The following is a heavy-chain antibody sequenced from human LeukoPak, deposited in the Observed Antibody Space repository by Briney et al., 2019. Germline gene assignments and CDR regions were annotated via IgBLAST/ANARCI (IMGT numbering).Heavy chain of an antibody. CDR2: IYYSGST. Sequence: PSETLSLTCTVSGGSISSYHWSWIRQPPGKGLEWIGYIYYSGSTNYNPSLKSRVTISVDTSKNQFSLKLSSVTAADTAVYYCARDLANWGNWYFDLWGRGTLVTVSS. J-gene: IGHJ2*01. D-gene: IGHD7-27*01. V-gene: IGHV4-59*01. CDR1: GGSISSYH. CDR3: ARDLANWGNWYFDL.